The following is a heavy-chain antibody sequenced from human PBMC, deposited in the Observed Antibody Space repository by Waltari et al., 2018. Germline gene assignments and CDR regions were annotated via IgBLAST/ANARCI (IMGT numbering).Heavy chain of an antibody. CDR3: AKEGIDY. Sequence: EVQLLESGGGLVQPGGSLRLSCAASGFTFSSYAMSWVRQAPGKGLEWVSVIYSGGSTYYADSVKGRFTISRDNSKNTLYLQMNSLRAEDTAVYYCAKEGIDYWGQGTLVTVSS. CDR2: IYSGGST. J-gene: IGHJ4*02. V-gene: IGHV3-23*03. D-gene: IGHD3-10*01. CDR1: GFTFSSYA.